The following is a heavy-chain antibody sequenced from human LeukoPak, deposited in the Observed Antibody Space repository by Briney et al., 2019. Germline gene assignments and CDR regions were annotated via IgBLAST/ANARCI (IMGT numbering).Heavy chain of an antibody. CDR1: GFTFTSYA. CDR2: ISYDGSNK. J-gene: IGHJ4*02. Sequence: GGSLRLSCVASGFTFTSYAMHWVRQAPGKGLEWVAVISYDGSNKYYADSVKGRFTTSRDNSKNTLYLQMNSLRAEDTAVYYCARDPGQRYFDYWGQGTLVTVSS. V-gene: IGHV3-30*04. D-gene: IGHD1-1*01. CDR3: ARDPGQRYFDY.